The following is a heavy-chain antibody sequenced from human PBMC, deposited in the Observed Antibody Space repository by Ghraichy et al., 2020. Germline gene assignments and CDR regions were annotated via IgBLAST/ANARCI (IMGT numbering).Heavy chain of an antibody. J-gene: IGHJ3*02. V-gene: IGHV4-34*01. Sequence: SETLSLTCAVYGGSFSGYYWSWIRQPPGKGLEWIGEINHSGSTNYNPSLKSRVTISVDTSKNQFSLKLSSVTAADTAVYYCARERSVHVTGIKRAFDIWGQGTMVTVSS. CDR1: GGSFSGYY. CDR3: ARERSVHVTGIKRAFDI. D-gene: IGHD1-20*01. CDR2: INHSGST.